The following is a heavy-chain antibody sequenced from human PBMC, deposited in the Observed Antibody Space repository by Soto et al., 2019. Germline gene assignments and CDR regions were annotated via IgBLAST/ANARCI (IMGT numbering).Heavy chain of an antibody. CDR1: GGTFSSYA. Sequence: QVQLVQSGAEVKKPGSSVKVSCKASGGTFSSYAISWVRQAPGQGLEWMGGIIPIFGTANYAQKFQGRVTITADESTSTAYVELSSLRSEDTAVYYWAGGQILGYCSGGSCPLDYWGQGTLVTVSS. CDR3: AGGQILGYCSGGSCPLDY. J-gene: IGHJ4*02. D-gene: IGHD2-15*01. V-gene: IGHV1-69*01. CDR2: IIPIFGTA.